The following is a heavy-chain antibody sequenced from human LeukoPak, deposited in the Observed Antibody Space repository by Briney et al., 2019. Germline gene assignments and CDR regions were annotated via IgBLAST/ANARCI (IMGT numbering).Heavy chain of an antibody. CDR1: GFTFSSNC. CDR2: IKRDGNDK. CDR3: ARGCLQPDY. J-gene: IGHJ4*02. Sequence: GGSLRLSCATSGFTFSSNCLSWVRQAPGKGLDWVASIKRDGNDKYYVDSVKGRFSISRDNAKNSLYLQMNSLRAEDTAVYCCARGCLQPDYWGQGTLVTVSS. V-gene: IGHV3-7*01. D-gene: IGHD5-24*01.